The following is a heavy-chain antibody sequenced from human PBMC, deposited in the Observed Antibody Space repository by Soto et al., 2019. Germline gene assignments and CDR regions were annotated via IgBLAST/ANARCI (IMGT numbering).Heavy chain of an antibody. CDR2: INPNSGGT. CDR1: GYTFTGYY. D-gene: IGHD6-19*01. J-gene: IGHJ4*02. Sequence: ASVKVSCKASGYTFTGYYMHWVRQAPGQGLEWMGWINPNSGGTNYAQKFQGWVTMTRDTSISTAYMELSRLRSDDTAVYYCARDLMGYSSGWYYFDYWGQGTLVTVSS. CDR3: ARDLMGYSSGWYYFDY. V-gene: IGHV1-2*04.